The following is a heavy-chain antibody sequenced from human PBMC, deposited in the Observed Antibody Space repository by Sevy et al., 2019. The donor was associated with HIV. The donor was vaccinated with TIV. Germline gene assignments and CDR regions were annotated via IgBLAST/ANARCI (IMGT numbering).Heavy chain of an antibody. Sequence: GGSLRLSCVASGFIFSNYDMNWVRQAPGKGLEWVSSISSASSYIYYADSVKDRFTVSSDNAKDSLYLQMHSLRAEDTATYYCARALDYYDSGGYFYWGLGTLVTVSS. CDR3: ARALDYYDSGGYFY. V-gene: IGHV3-21*01. D-gene: IGHD3-22*01. J-gene: IGHJ4*02. CDR1: GFIFSNYD. CDR2: ISSASSYI.